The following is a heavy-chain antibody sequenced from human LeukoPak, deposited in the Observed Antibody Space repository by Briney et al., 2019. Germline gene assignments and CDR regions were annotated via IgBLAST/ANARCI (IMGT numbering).Heavy chain of an antibody. J-gene: IGHJ4*02. Sequence: ASVKVSCKASGYTFTSYDINWVRQATGQGLEWMGWMNPNSGNTGYAQKFQGRVTMTRNTSISTAYMELSRLRSDDTAVFYCARVPIYDSSGYYVSGPYYFDYWGQGTLVTVSS. CDR1: GYTFTSYD. CDR2: MNPNSGNT. V-gene: IGHV1-8*01. CDR3: ARVPIYDSSGYYVSGPYYFDY. D-gene: IGHD3-22*01.